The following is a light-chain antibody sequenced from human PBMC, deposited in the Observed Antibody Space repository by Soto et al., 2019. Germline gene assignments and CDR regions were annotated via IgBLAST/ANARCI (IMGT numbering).Light chain of an antibody. Sequence: AIPLTQSPSSLSASVGDRVTFNCRASQGISSVLAWYQQKPGKAPKLLVYGASSLQSGVPSRFSGSGSGTDFTLTISSLQPEDFATYFCQQFDSYPITFGGGTKVEIK. J-gene: IGKJ4*01. CDR3: QQFDSYPIT. CDR2: GAS. V-gene: IGKV1-13*02. CDR1: QGISSV.